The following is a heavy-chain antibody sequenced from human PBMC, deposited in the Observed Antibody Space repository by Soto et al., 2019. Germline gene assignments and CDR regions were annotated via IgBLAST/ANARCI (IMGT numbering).Heavy chain of an antibody. V-gene: IGHV1-8*01. CDR3: VRDHYYDSSGAH. J-gene: IGHJ4*02. CDR1: GYTFTTSD. Sequence: ASVKVSCKASGYTFTTSDINWVRLATGQGPEWMGRMNANTDNTNYAQKFQGRLTMTRNKATNTAYMELSSLRSEDTAVYYCVRDHYYDSSGAHWGQGTLVTVSS. D-gene: IGHD3-22*01. CDR2: MNANTDNT.